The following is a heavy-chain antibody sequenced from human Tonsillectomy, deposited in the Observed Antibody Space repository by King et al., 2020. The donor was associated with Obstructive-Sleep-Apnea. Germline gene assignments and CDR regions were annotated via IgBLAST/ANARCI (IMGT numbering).Heavy chain of an antibody. D-gene: IGHD2-15*01. Sequence: VQLVESGGGLVQPGGSLRLSCAASGFTFSSYAMRWVLQAPGEGRVGVTAISGSGVRTYYTDSVKGRFTISRDNSKNPLYPQMNSLRAEDKALYYCAKDRTGSSHWGQGTLVTVSS. CDR1: GFTFSSYA. CDR2: ISGSGVRT. J-gene: IGHJ4*02. V-gene: IGHV3-23*04. CDR3: AKDRTGSSH.